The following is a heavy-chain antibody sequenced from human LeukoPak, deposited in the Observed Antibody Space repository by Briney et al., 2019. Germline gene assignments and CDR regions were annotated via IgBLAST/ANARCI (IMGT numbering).Heavy chain of an antibody. J-gene: IGHJ3*02. Sequence: GGSLRLSCAASGFTFSSYWMSWVRQAPGKGLEWVANIKQDGSEKYYVDSVKGRFTISRDNAKNSLYLQMNSLRAEDTAVYYCARDHRNDYGDEDDAFDIWGQGTMVTVSS. D-gene: IGHD4-17*01. CDR3: ARDHRNDYGDEDDAFDI. CDR2: IKQDGSEK. CDR1: GFTFSSYW. V-gene: IGHV3-7*01.